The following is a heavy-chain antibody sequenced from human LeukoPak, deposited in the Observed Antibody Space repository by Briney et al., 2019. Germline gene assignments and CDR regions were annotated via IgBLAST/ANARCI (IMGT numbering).Heavy chain of an antibody. Sequence: ASVKVSCKVSGYTFTGYYMHWVRQATGQGLEWMGWMNPNSGNTGYAQKFQGRVTMTRNTSISTAYMELSSLRSEDTAVYYCARGTMVRGDSPIDYWGQGTLVTVSS. J-gene: IGHJ4*02. D-gene: IGHD3-10*01. CDR3: ARGTMVRGDSPIDY. V-gene: IGHV1-8*02. CDR1: GYTFTGYY. CDR2: MNPNSGNT.